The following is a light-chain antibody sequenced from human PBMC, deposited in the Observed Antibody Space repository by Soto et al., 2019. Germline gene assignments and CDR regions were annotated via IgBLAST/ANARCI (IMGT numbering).Light chain of an antibody. CDR2: WAS. Sequence: DIVMIQSPDSLALSLGERATINCKSSQSVLYNSFKKNYLAWYQQRPGQPPKLLISWASTRESGGPDRFSGSGSGTDFTLTISNLQAEDVAFYYCQQYYSPPPTFGQGTKVEIK. CDR1: QSVLYNSFKKNY. J-gene: IGKJ1*01. CDR3: QQYYSPPPT. V-gene: IGKV4-1*01.